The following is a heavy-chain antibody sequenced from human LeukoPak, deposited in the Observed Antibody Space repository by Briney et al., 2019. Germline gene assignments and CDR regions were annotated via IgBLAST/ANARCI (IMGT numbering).Heavy chain of an antibody. CDR3: ARRPGWFDP. CDR2: IKGDGSEK. J-gene: IGHJ5*02. V-gene: IGHV3-7*01. Sequence: GESLRLSCAASGFTLSSYWMSWVRQAPGKGLEWVANIKGDGSEKYYVDSVKGRFTISRDNAKNSLYLRMNSLRAEDTAVYYCARRPGWFDPWGQGTLVTVSS. CDR1: GFTLSSYW.